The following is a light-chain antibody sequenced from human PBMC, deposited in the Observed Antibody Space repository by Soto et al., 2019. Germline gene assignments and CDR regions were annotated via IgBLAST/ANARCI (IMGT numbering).Light chain of an antibody. CDR2: GAS. V-gene: IGKV3-15*01. J-gene: IGKJ2*01. Sequence: EIVMTQSPATLSMSPGERATLSCRASQSVSSNYLAGYQQKPGQAPRLLIYGASTRSTAVPARFSGSGSGTEFTLTITSLQSEDFAVYYCQQYNSWPPVYTFGQGTKLEI. CDR3: QQYNSWPPVYT. CDR1: QSVSSN.